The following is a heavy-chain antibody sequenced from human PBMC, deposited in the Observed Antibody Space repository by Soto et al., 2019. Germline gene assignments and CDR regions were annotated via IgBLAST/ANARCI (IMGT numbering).Heavy chain of an antibody. Sequence: SETLSLTCAVYGGSFSGYYWSWIRQPPGKGLERIGEINHSGSTNYNPSLKTRVTISVDTSKNQFSLKLSSMTAADTDVYYCARLFAVAGYSNSANYWGQGTLVTVSS. J-gene: IGHJ4*02. V-gene: IGHV4-34*01. D-gene: IGHD6-19*01. CDR2: INHSGST. CDR1: GGSFSGYY. CDR3: ARLFAVAGYSNSANY.